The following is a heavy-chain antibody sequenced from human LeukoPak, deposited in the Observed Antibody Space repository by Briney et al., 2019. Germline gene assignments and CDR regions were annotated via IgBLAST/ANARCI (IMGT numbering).Heavy chain of an antibody. CDR3: ATVGRYFNWFDP. J-gene: IGHJ5*02. CDR2: FDPEDGET. D-gene: IGHD3-9*01. V-gene: IGHV1-24*01. CDR1: GYTLTELS. Sequence: GASVKVSCKVSGYTLTELSMHWVRQAPGNGLEWMGGFDPEDGETIYAQKFQGRVTMTEDTSTDTAYMELSSLRSEDTAVYYCATVGRYFNWFDPWGQGTLVTVSS.